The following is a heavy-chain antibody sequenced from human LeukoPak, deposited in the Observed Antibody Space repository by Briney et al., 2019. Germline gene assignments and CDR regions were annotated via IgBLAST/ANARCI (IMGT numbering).Heavy chain of an antibody. CDR2: ISYDGSNK. D-gene: IGHD1-1*01. J-gene: IGHJ4*02. CDR1: GFTFSSYA. V-gene: IGHV3-30-3*01. Sequence: GGSLRLSCAASGFTFSSYAMHWVRQAPGKGLEWGAVISYDGSNKYYADSVKGRFTISRGNSKSTLYLQMNSLRAEDTAVYYCARVWGGTGTTPGLFDYWGQGTLVTVSS. CDR3: ARVWGGTGTTPGLFDY.